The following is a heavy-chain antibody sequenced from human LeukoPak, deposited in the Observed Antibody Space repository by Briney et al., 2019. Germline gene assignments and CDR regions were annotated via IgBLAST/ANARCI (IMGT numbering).Heavy chain of an antibody. D-gene: IGHD6-6*01. CDR3: AKDHSYSISQHYFDY. CDR2: ISWNSGNI. CDR1: GFTVDDYA. V-gene: IGHV3-9*01. J-gene: IGHJ4*02. Sequence: GRSLRLSCAASGFTVDDYAMHWVRQAPGKGLEWVSGISWNSGNIDYADSVKGRFTISRDNAKNSLYLQMNSLRAEDTALYYCAKDHSYSISQHYFDYWGPGTLVTVSS.